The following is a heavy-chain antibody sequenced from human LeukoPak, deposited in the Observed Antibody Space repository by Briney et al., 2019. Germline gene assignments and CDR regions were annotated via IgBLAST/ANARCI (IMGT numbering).Heavy chain of an antibody. V-gene: IGHV3-21*01. CDR3: ARGGNSGPYFDY. CDR1: GFTFSSYS. CDR2: ISSSSSYI. Sequence: GGSLSLSCAASGFTFSSYSMNWLRQAPGKGLEWVSSISSSSSYIYYADSVKGRFTISRDNAKNSLYLQMNSLRAEETAVYYCARGGNSGPYFDYWGQGTLVTVSS. J-gene: IGHJ4*02. D-gene: IGHD4-23*01.